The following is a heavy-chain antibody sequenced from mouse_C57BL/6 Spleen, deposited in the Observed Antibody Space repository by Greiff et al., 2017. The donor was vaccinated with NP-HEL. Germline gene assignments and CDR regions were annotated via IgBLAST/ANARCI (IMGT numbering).Heavy chain of an antibody. V-gene: IGHV1-69*01. CDR3: ARRETHWYFDV. CDR1: GYTFTSYW. Sequence: QVQLQQSGAELVMPGASVKLSCKASGYTFTSYWMHWVKQRPGQGLEWIGEIDPSDSYTNYNQKFKGKSTLTVDKSSSTAYMQLSSLTSEDSAVYYCARRETHWYFDVWGTGTTVTVSS. J-gene: IGHJ1*03. CDR2: IDPSDSYT.